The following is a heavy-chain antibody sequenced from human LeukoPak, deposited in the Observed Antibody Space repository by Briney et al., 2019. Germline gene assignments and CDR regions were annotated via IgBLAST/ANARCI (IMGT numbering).Heavy chain of an antibody. Sequence: SETLSLTCTVSGGSISSSSYNWGWIRQPPGKGLEWIGSFDNSGSTYYNPSLKSRVTISVDTSKNQFSLKLSSVTAADTAVYYCARLVVGTTDYWGQGTLVTVSS. V-gene: IGHV4-39*07. CDR1: GGSISSSSYN. J-gene: IGHJ4*02. D-gene: IGHD1-26*01. CDR3: ARLVVGTTDY. CDR2: FDNSGST.